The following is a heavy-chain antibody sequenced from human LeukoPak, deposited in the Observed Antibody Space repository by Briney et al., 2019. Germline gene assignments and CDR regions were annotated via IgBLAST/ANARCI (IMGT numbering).Heavy chain of an antibody. V-gene: IGHV1-18*04. CDR1: VYTFTNNG. CDR2: INPDNQNT. D-gene: IGHD4-17*01. Sequence: ASVTVSCKASVYTFTNNGIIWVRQAPGQGLEWMGWINPDNQNTNYAQSFQGRLALTTDTSTSTIYMELGSLTSDDTAVYYCARVYGYYYYYMDVWGKGTTVTVSS. CDR3: ARVYGYYYYYMDV. J-gene: IGHJ6*03.